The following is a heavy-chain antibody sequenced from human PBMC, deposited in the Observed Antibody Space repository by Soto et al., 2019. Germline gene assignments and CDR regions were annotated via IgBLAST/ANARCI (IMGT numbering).Heavy chain of an antibody. CDR1: GGNFSSSS. J-gene: IGHJ4*02. CDR2: IMPIFGTA. Sequence: SATLSCKASGGNFSSSSFSWVRQAPGQGLEWLGGIMPIFGTANSARKFQVRVTITADESTSTAYMELSSLRSEDTAVYFCACGSWSCYAHYLDFWGQGTLVTVSS. V-gene: IGHV1-69*13. D-gene: IGHD3-10*01. CDR3: ACGSWSCYAHYLDF.